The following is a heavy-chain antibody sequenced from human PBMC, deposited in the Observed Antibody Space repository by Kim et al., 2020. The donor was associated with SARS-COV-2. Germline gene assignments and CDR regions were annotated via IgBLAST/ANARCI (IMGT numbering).Heavy chain of an antibody. D-gene: IGHD4-17*01. Sequence: YYADSVKGRFTISRDNAKNSLYLQMNSLRAEDTAVYYCVRIPSVTTQEDYWGQGTLVTVSS. CDR3: VRIPSVTTQEDY. J-gene: IGHJ4*02. V-gene: IGHV3-21*01.